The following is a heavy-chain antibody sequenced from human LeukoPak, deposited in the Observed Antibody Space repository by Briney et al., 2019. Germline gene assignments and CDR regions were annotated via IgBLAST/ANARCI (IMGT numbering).Heavy chain of an antibody. Sequence: SLRLSCAASGFTLTSYAMSWVRPAPEEGLEWVSAISGIVGRTYYADSVKGRSTISRDNSRNTLYLQMNGLRAEDTAVYYCAKALRGGSYQDANDYWGQGTLVTVSS. V-gene: IGHV3-23*01. CDR1: GFTLTSYA. D-gene: IGHD1-26*01. CDR3: AKALRGGSYQDANDY. CDR2: ISGIVGRT. J-gene: IGHJ4*02.